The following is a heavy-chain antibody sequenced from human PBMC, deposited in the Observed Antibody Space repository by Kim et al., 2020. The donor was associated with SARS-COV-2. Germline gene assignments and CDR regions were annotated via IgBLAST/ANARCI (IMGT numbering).Heavy chain of an antibody. CDR3: AGDSETGDFYFSYGIDV. V-gene: IGHV3-33*01. CDR2: IWHDGSQK. J-gene: IGHJ6*02. Sequence: GGSLRLSCAASGFTFSSYGIHWVRQAPGKGLEWVAVIWHDGSQKYYADSVKGRFTISRDNSNNTLFLQMDSLRAEDTAVYYCAGDSETGDFYFSYGIDVWGQGTTVIVSS. D-gene: IGHD3-10*01. CDR1: GFTFSSYG.